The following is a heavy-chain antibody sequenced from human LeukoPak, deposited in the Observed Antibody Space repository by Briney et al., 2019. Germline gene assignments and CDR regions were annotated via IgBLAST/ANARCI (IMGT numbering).Heavy chain of an antibody. CDR3: ARRRGNWAFDI. J-gene: IGHJ3*02. Sequence: PSETLSLTCTVSGGSISSYYWSWIRQPPGKGLEWIGYIYYSGSTNYNPSLKSRDTISVDTSKNQFSLKLSSVTAADTAVYYCARRRGNWAFDIWGQGTMVTVSS. V-gene: IGHV4-59*08. CDR2: IYYSGST. D-gene: IGHD1-1*01. CDR1: GGSISSYY.